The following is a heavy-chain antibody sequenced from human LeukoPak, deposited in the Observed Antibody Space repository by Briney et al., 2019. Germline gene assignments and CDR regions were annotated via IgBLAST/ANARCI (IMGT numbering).Heavy chain of an antibody. CDR3: AREDYGDYSWYFDL. CDR1: GFTFSTYS. D-gene: IGHD4-17*01. V-gene: IGHV3-21*01. CDR2: ISSRSSYI. J-gene: IGHJ2*01. Sequence: PGWSLRLSCAASGFTFSTYSMNWVRQAPGKGLEWVSSISSRSSYIYYADSVKGRFTISRDNAKNSLYLQMNSLRAEDTAVYYCAREDYGDYSWYFDLWGRGTLVTVSS.